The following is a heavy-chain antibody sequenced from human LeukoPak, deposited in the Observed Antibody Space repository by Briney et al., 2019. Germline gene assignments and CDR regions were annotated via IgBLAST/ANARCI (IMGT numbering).Heavy chain of an antibody. J-gene: IGHJ4*02. CDR1: GFTVSSNY. D-gene: IGHD4-17*01. Sequence: GGSLRLSCAGSGFTVSSNYMSWVRQAPGKGLEWVSVIYSGDSTYYADSVKGRFTISRDNSKNTLYLQMNSLGAEDTAVYYCARVSTVTREFDYWGQGTLVTVSS. V-gene: IGHV3-53*01. CDR3: ARVSTVTREFDY. CDR2: IYSGDST.